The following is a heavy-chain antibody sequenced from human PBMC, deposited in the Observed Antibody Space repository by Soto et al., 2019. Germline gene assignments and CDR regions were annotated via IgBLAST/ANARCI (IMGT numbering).Heavy chain of an antibody. CDR1: GNTLTNFY. V-gene: IGHV1-46*01. CDR2: INPSGGFT. Sequence: ASVKVSCKASGNTLTNFYIHWVRQAPGQGLEWMGMINPSGGFTNYAQRFQGRVTMTRDTSTATVYMELSSLRSDDTAVFYCAREEAVAGKYYYYGMDVWGQGTTVTVSS. D-gene: IGHD6-19*01. CDR3: AREEAVAGKYYYYGMDV. J-gene: IGHJ6*02.